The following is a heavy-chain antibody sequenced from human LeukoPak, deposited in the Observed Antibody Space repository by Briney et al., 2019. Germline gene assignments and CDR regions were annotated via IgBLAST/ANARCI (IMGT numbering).Heavy chain of an antibody. CDR2: IYSGGST. D-gene: IGHD3-22*01. CDR1: GFTVSSNY. Sequence: PEGSLRLSCAASGFTVSSNYMSWVRQAPGKGLEWVSVIYSGGSTYYADSVKGRFTISRDNSKNTLYPQMNSLRAEDTAFYYCAKAPSGDSSGYYTDAFDIWGQGTMVTVSS. CDR3: AKAPSGDSSGYYTDAFDI. J-gene: IGHJ3*02. V-gene: IGHV3-53*05.